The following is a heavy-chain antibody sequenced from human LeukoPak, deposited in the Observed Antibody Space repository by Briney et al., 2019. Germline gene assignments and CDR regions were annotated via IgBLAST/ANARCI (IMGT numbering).Heavy chain of an antibody. D-gene: IGHD6-13*01. J-gene: IGHJ1*01. Sequence: SETLSLTCTVSGGSIRGYYWSWIRQPPGKGLGWIAYINYSGSTNYNPSLKSRVAISVDASKNQFSLKLSSVTAADTAVYYCASYSSSLEYFHPWGQGTLVTVSS. CDR3: ASYSSSLEYFHP. CDR2: INYSGST. CDR1: GGSIRGYY. V-gene: IGHV4-59*01.